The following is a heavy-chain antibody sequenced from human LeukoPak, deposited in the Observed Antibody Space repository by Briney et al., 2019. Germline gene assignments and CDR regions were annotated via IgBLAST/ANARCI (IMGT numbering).Heavy chain of an antibody. Sequence: GGSLRLSCAASGFTFSSYSMNWVRQAPGKGLEWVSSISSSSSYIYYADSVKGRFTISRDNAKNSLYLQMNSLRAGDTAVYYCARDQGTTYYYDSSGYTFDYWGQGTLVTVSS. CDR1: GFTFSSYS. V-gene: IGHV3-21*01. CDR2: ISSSSSYI. J-gene: IGHJ4*02. D-gene: IGHD3-22*01. CDR3: ARDQGTTYYYDSSGYTFDY.